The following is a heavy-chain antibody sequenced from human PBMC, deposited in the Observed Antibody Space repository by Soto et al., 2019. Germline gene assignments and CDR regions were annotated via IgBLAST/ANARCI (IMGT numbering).Heavy chain of an antibody. CDR1: GFTFDDYA. V-gene: IGHV3-9*01. Sequence: LSLSCAASGFTFDDYAMHWVRQVPGKGLEWVSGINWNSGSIGYGDSVKGRFAISRDNAKNSLHLQMNSLSAEDTAFYYCVKDESINWYSGHFRHWGQGTLVTVSS. J-gene: IGHJ1*01. CDR3: VKDESINWYSGHFRH. D-gene: IGHD6-13*01. CDR2: INWNSGSI.